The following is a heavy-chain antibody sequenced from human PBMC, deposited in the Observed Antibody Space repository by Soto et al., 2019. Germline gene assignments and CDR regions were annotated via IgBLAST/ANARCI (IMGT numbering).Heavy chain of an antibody. D-gene: IGHD6-6*01. Sequence: EVQLVESGGGLVKPGGSLRLSCAASGFTFSSYSMNWVRQAPGKGLEWVSSISSSSSHIYYADSVKGRFTISRDNAKNSLYLQMNSLRAEDTAVYYCARPHPIAARTTAFDYWGQGTLVTVSS. CDR1: GFTFSSYS. CDR3: ARPHPIAARTTAFDY. V-gene: IGHV3-21*01. CDR2: ISSSSSHI. J-gene: IGHJ4*02.